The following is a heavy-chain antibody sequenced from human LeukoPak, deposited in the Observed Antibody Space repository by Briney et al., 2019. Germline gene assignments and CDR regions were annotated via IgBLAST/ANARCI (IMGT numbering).Heavy chain of an antibody. CDR3: ARPPGIAAAWFDP. V-gene: IGHV4-39*01. Sequence: TSETLSLTCTVSGGSISRSSYNWGWIRQPPGKGLEWIGSVDYSGSTYHNPSLKSRVTISVDTSKNQFSLMVTSVTAADTAVYYCARPPGIAAAWFDPWGQGTLVTVSS. CDR1: GGSISRSSYN. J-gene: IGHJ5*02. CDR2: VDYSGST. D-gene: IGHD6-13*01.